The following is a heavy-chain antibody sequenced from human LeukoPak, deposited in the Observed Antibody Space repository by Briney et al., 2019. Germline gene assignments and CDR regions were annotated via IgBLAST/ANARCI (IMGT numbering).Heavy chain of an antibody. CDR3: ARQVYGDYGGYWFDP. CDR2: IYYSGST. J-gene: IGHJ5*02. CDR1: GDSISSSSHY. Sequence: SETLSLTCTVTGDSISSSSHYWGWIRQPPGKGLEWIGSIYYSGSTFYNPSLKSRVTISVDTSKNHFSLKLSSVTAADTAVYYCARQVYGDYGGYWFDPWGQGTLSPSPQ. V-gene: IGHV4-39*01. D-gene: IGHD4-17*01.